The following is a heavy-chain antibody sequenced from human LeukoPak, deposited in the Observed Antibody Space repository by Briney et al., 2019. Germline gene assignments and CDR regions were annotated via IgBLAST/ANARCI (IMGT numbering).Heavy chain of an antibody. D-gene: IGHD2-2*01. CDR2: ICGSGGTT. CDR1: GFTFSSYA. J-gene: IGHJ4*02. V-gene: IGHV3-23*01. CDR3: AKLREYQLLLYFDY. Sequence: PGGSLRLSCAASGFTFSSYAMSWVRQAPGKGLEWVSAICGSGGTTYAADSVKGRSTISRDNSKNTLSLQMNSLRAEDTAVYYCAKLREYQLLLYFDYWGQGTLSPSP.